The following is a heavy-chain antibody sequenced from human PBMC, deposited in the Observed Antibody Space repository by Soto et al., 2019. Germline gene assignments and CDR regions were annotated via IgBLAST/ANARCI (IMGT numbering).Heavy chain of an antibody. D-gene: IGHD2-2*01. CDR2: MNPNSGNT. J-gene: IGHJ3*02. CDR3: AIGGLVVPAAADAFDI. CDR1: GYTFTGYY. Sequence: ASVKVSCKASGYTFTGYYMHWVRQAPGQGLEWMGWMNPNSGNTGYAQKFQGRVTMTTDTSTSTAYMELRSLRSDDTAVYYCAIGGLVVPAAADAFDIWGQGTMVTVSS. V-gene: IGHV1-2*02.